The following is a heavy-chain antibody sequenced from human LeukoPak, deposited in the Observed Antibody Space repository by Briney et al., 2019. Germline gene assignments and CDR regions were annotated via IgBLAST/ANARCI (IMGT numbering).Heavy chain of an antibody. J-gene: IGHJ4*02. CDR1: GGSISSSSYY. V-gene: IGHV4-39*07. CDR2: IYYSGST. Sequence: SEALSLTCTVSGGSISSSSYYWGWIRQPPGKGLEWIGSIYYSGSTYYNPSLKSRVTISVDTSKNQFSLKLSSLTAADTAVYYRARASTPEELGYWGQRTLVTVSS. CDR3: ARASTPEELGY. D-gene: IGHD1-26*01.